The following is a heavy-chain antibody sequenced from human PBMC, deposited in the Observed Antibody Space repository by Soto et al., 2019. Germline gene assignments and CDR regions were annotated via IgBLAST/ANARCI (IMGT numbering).Heavy chain of an antibody. Sequence: ASVKVCCKASGYTFTSFGISWVRQAPGQGLEWMGWISAYNGNTNYAQKLQGRVTMTTDTSTSTAYMELRSLRSDDTAVYYCARDVAGTGVGDYWGQGTLVTVSS. CDR1: GYTFTSFG. J-gene: IGHJ4*02. CDR3: ARDVAGTGVGDY. D-gene: IGHD6-19*01. V-gene: IGHV1-18*04. CDR2: ISAYNGNT.